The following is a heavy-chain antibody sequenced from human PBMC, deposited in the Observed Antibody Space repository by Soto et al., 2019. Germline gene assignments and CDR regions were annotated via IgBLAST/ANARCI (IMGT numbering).Heavy chain of an antibody. Sequence: GSLRLSCSASWFTVSSNYMSWVRQAPGKGLEWVSVIYSGGSTYYADSVKGRFTISGDNSNNTLSLQMNSLRAEDTAVYYCARDFDDFWSGYLDVWGQGTTVTVSS. CDR3: ARDFDDFWSGYLDV. J-gene: IGHJ6*02. V-gene: IGHV3-53*01. CDR1: WFTVSSNY. CDR2: IYSGGST. D-gene: IGHD3-3*01.